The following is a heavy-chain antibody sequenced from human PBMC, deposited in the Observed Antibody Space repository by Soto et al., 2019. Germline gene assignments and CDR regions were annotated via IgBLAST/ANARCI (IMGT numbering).Heavy chain of an antibody. V-gene: IGHV3-23*01. Sequence: LRLSCAASGFSFSTYSMAWVRQTSGKGLAWVSGLSGGGSNTFYADSVQGRFTISVDNSKNTVYLQMNSLRVEDTAVYYCARWDGYGDVWGQGTLVTVSS. CDR3: ARWDGYGDV. J-gene: IGHJ4*02. CDR2: LSGGGSNT. CDR1: GFSFSTYS. D-gene: IGHD4-17*01.